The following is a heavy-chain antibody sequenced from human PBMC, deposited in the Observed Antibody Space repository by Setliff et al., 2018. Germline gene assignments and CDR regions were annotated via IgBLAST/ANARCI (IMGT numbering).Heavy chain of an antibody. CDR3: ARYYGSGPLNWFDP. V-gene: IGHV4-30-4*08. CDR1: GGSISSGDYY. CDR2: IYYSGSA. D-gene: IGHD3-10*01. J-gene: IGHJ5*02. Sequence: SETLSLTCTVSGGSISSGDYYWSWIRQPPGKGLEWIGYIYYSGSANYNPSLKSRVTISVDTSKNQFSLKLSSVTAADTAVYYCARYYGSGPLNWFDPWGQGTLVTVSS.